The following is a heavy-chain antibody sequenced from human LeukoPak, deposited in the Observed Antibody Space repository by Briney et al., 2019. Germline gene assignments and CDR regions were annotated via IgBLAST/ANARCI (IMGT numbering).Heavy chain of an antibody. V-gene: IGHV1-69*13. CDR3: ARDWSYYDSSGSLTYTFDY. CDR2: IIPIFGTA. Sequence: SVKVSCMASGGTFSSYASSWVRQAPGQGLEWMGGIIPIFGTANYAQKFQGRVTITADESTSTAYMELSSLRSEDTAVYYCARDWSYYDSSGSLTYTFDYWGQGTLVTVSS. D-gene: IGHD3-22*01. CDR1: GGTFSSYA. J-gene: IGHJ4*02.